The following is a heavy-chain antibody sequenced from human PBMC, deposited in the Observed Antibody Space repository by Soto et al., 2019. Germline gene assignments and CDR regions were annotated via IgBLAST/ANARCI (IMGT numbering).Heavy chain of an antibody. V-gene: IGHV3-23*01. CDR1: GFTFSTYA. D-gene: IGHD5-18*01. Sequence: EVQLLGCGGALVQPGGSLRLSCAASGFTFSTYAMTWVRQAPGKGLEWVASLTNTGDSTHYPDSVKGRFTISRDNSNNTLYLQKSSLRAEDTAVYYCARGGPRVGYRDRDYWGQGTQVTVSS. CDR3: ARGGPRVGYRDRDY. J-gene: IGHJ4*02. CDR2: LTNTGDST.